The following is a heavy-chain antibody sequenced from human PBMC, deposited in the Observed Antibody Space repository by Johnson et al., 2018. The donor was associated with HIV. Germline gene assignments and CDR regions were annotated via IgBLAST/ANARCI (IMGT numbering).Heavy chain of an antibody. J-gene: IGHJ3*01. CDR3: ARKGYAFDL. CDR2: ISYDGSNK. V-gene: IGHV3-30*03. CDR1: GFTFSSYG. Sequence: QMQLVDSGGGVVQPGRSLRLSCVGSGFTFSSYGMHWVRQAPGKGLEWVAVISYDGSNKYYADSVKGRFTISRDNSKNTLFLQMNSLRAEDTALYYWARKGYAFDLWGQGTMVTVSS.